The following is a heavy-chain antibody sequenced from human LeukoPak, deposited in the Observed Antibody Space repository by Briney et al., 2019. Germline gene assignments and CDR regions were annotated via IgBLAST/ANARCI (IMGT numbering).Heavy chain of an antibody. D-gene: IGHD3-3*01. J-gene: IGHJ6*03. Sequence: PGGSLRLSCAASGVTFSSYGMHWVRQAPGKGLEWVAFIRYDGSIKYHADSVKGRFTISRDNSKNTLYLQMNSLRSEDTAVYYCANDFFWVVSFWRVPHYMDVWGKGSTVIISS. CDR1: GVTFSSYG. CDR3: ANDFFWVVSFWRVPHYMDV. CDR2: IRYDGSIK. V-gene: IGHV3-30*02.